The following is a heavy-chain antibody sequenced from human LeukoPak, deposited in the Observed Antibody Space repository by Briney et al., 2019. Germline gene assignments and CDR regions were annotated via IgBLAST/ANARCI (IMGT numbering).Heavy chain of an antibody. CDR2: MNPNSGGT. Sequence: ASVKVSCKASGYTFTGYYMHWVRQAPGQGLEWKGWMNPNSGGTNYAQKFQGRVTMTRDTSISTAYMELSRLRSDDTAVFYCARTEGIRTFDPWGQGTLVTVSA. CDR1: GYTFTGYY. J-gene: IGHJ5*02. CDR3: ARTEGIRTFDP. D-gene: IGHD3-10*01. V-gene: IGHV1-2*02.